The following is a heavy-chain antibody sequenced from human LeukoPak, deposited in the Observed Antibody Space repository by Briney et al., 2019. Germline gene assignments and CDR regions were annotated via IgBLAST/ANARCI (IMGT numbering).Heavy chain of an antibody. V-gene: IGHV3-23*01. CDR2: ISGSGGNT. CDR1: GFSFNNYA. Sequence: GGSLRLSCAASGFSFNNYAMSWVRQGPGKGLEWVSAISGSGGNTYYADSVKGRFTISRDNSKNTLYLQMNSLRAEDTAVYYCAKSKGYYFDYWGQGTLVTVSS. CDR3: AKSKGYYFDY. J-gene: IGHJ4*02.